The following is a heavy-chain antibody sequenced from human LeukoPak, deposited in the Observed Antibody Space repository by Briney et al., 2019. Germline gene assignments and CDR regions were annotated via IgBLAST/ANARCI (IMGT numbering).Heavy chain of an antibody. CDR1: GYSFTSYW. J-gene: IGHJ4*02. CDR3: ARLDVDTAMATQVWDY. D-gene: IGHD5-18*01. CDR2: IYPGDSDT. V-gene: IGHV5-51*01. Sequence: GESLKISCKGSGYSFTSYWIGWVRQMPGKGLEWMGIIYPGDSDTRYSPSFQGQVTISADKSISTAYLQWSSLKASDTAMYYCARLDVDTAMATQVWDYWGQGTLVTASS.